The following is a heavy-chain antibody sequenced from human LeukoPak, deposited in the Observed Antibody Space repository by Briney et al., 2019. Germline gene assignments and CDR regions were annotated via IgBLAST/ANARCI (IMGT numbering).Heavy chain of an antibody. V-gene: IGHV1-24*01. Sequence: ASVKVSCKVSGYTLTELSMHWVRQAPGKGLEWMGGFDPEDGETIYAQKFQGRVTMTEDTSTDTAYMELSSLRVEDTAVYYCAKLDTSGITTFDYWGQGTLVTVSS. CDR1: GYTLTELS. CDR2: FDPEDGET. CDR3: AKLDTSGITTFDY. J-gene: IGHJ4*02. D-gene: IGHD1-1*01.